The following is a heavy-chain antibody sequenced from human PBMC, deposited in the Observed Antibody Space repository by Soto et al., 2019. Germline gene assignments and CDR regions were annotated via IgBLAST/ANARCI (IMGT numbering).Heavy chain of an antibody. J-gene: IGHJ6*02. D-gene: IGHD1-20*01. V-gene: IGHV2-70*13. CDR1: GFSLTSPGMC. CDR2: IERDDDDK. Sequence: SGPTLVNPTETLTLTCTFSGFSLTSPGMCVSWVRQSPGKALEWLALIERDDDDKYYSTSLKTRLTISKDTRKNQVVLTMANMEPADKATYYCARSIRRPRRFNGMVVWGQGTTVTVSS. CDR3: ARSIRRPRRFNGMVV.